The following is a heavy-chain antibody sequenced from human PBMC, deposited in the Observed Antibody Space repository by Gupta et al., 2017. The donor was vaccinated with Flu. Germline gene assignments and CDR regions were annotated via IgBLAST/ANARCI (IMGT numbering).Heavy chain of an antibody. J-gene: IGHJ4*02. Sequence: YIHWLQQAPGKALEWMGLVDPENGEIKYTRRFRDRVIMTADTSVDTAYMELTSLTSEDTATYYCATSKRQLSTPFDNWGQGTLVIVSS. V-gene: IGHV1-69-2*01. CDR1: Y. D-gene: IGHD6-13*01. CDR2: VDPENGEI. CDR3: ATSKRQLSTPFDN.